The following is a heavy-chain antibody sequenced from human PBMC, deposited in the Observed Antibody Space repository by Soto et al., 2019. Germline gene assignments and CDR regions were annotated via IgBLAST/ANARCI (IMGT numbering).Heavy chain of an antibody. CDR1: GGTFSGTA. V-gene: IGHV1-69*01. CDR2: IIPMFAIT. CDR3: VRAPHNNRFKFLH. D-gene: IGHD1-1*01. J-gene: IGHJ4*02. Sequence: QVQLVQSGAEVKKPGSSVTVSCKVSGGTFSGTAINWVRQAPGQGHEWLGGIIPMFAITHYAPKFQGRVAITAYDSKSTAYMQLNSLRSDDTAVCHCVRAPHNNRFKFLHWGQGTRVSVSS.